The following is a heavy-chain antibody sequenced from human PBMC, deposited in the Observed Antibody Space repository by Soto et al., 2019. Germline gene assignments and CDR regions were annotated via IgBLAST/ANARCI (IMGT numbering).Heavy chain of an antibody. CDR1: GDIVSSNRAA. V-gene: IGHV6-1*01. CDR2: TYYRSKWYN. D-gene: IGHD5-12*01. CDR3: ARGGYSGYEVYYYYGMDV. J-gene: IGHJ6*02. Sequence: SQTLSLTCAISGDIVSSNRAAWNWIRQSPSRGLEWLGRTYYRSKWYNDYAVSVKSRITINPDTSKNQFSLQLNSVTPEDTAVYYCARGGYSGYEVYYYYGMDVWGQGTTVTVSS.